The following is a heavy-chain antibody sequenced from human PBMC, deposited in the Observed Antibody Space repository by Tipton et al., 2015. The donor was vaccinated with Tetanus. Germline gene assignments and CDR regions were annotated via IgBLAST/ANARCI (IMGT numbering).Heavy chain of an antibody. CDR1: GASLRSGDYN. Sequence: TLSLTCSVSGASLRSGDYNWSWIRQPPGKGLEWLAYISDSGLSNSNYFLKSRITISRDTSRNQFSLKLSSVTATDTAVYYCARSADNWFDPWGQGTLVTVSS. CDR3: ARSADNWFDP. J-gene: IGHJ5*02. CDR2: ISDSGLS. V-gene: IGHV4-61*08.